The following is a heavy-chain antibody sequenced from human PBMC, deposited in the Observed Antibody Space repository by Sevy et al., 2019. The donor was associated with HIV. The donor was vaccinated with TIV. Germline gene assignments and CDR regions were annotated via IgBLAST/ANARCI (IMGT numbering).Heavy chain of an antibody. J-gene: IGHJ4*02. CDR3: ARDKQDDLFCPPYSSGWYGFDY. CDR1: GFTFSSYW. D-gene: IGHD6-19*01. V-gene: IGHV3-7*01. Sequence: GGSLRLSCAASGFTFSSYWMSWVRQAPGKGLEWVANIKQDGSEKYYVDSVKGGLTISRANAKNSLYLQMKSLRAEDTAVYYCARDKQDDLFCPPYSSGWYGFDYWGQGTLVTVSS. CDR2: IKQDGSEK.